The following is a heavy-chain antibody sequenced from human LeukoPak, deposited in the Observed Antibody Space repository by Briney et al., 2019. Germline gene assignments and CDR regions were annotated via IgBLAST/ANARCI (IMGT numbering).Heavy chain of an antibody. V-gene: IGHV4-59*01. CDR1: GASISSWY. J-gene: IGHJ4*02. CDR3: ARQTTLVGYSSGLGFNY. CDR2: IYGGGST. D-gene: IGHD6-19*01. Sequence: SETLSLTCTISGASISSWYWGWIRQPPGRGLEWIGDIYGGGSTNYKSSLRSRVTISVDTSKNHFSLKLSSVTAADTAVYYCARQTTLVGYSSGLGFNYWGQGALVTVSS.